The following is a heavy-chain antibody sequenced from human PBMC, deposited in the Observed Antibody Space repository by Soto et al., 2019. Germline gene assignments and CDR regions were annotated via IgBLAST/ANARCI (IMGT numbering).Heavy chain of an antibody. J-gene: IGHJ3*02. V-gene: IGHV4-4*07. CDR1: GASISSYY. CDR3: ARDYDSSGSDAFDI. Sequence: ETLSLACAVSGASISSYYWSWIRQPAGKGLEWIGRIYTSGSTNYNPSLKSRVTMSVDTSKNQFSLKLGSVTAADTAVYYCARDYDSSGSDAFDIWGQGTMVTV. CDR2: IYTSGST. D-gene: IGHD3-22*01.